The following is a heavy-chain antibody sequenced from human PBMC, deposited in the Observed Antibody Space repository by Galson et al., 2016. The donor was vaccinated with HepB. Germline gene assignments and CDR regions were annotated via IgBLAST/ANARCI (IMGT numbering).Heavy chain of an antibody. Sequence: SETLSLTCSVSGGSVSGGDNWWSWVRQSPGKGLDWVGEIYYNGKTNVNPSLPSRLTLSIDRSGNQLSLQLTSVTAADTARYFCARTSGRFAARRSYHIDYWGRGLSVTVSS. CDR1: GGSVSGGDNW. D-gene: IGHD3-16*02. J-gene: IGHJ4*02. CDR3: ARTSGRFAARRSYHIDY. CDR2: IYYNGKT. V-gene: IGHV4-4*02.